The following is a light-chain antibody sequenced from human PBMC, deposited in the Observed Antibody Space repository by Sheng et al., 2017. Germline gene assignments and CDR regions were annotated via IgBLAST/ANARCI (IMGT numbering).Light chain of an antibody. J-gene: IGKJ2*01. CDR3: QQTYTFPYT. CDR1: QSISSW. Sequence: DIQMTQSPSTLSASVGDRVTITCRASQSISSWLAWYQQKPGKAPKLLIYKASSLESGVPSRFSGSGSGTEFTLTIGSLQPEDSATYFCQQTYTFPYTFGQGTKLDMK. CDR2: KAS. V-gene: IGKV1-5*03.